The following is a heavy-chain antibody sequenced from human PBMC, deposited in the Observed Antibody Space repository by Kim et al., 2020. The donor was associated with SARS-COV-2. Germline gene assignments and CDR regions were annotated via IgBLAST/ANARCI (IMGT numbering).Heavy chain of an antibody. D-gene: IGHD6-13*01. V-gene: IGHV1-18*04. CDR3: ARDLPIIAAAGTSYYYYGMDV. CDR1: GYTFTSYG. Sequence: ASVKVSCKASGYTFTSYGISWVRQAPGQGLEWMGWISAYNGNTNYAQKLQGRVTMTTDTSTSTAYMELRSLRSDDTAVYYCARDLPIIAAAGTSYYYYGMDVWGQGTTVTVSS. CDR2: ISAYNGNT. J-gene: IGHJ6*02.